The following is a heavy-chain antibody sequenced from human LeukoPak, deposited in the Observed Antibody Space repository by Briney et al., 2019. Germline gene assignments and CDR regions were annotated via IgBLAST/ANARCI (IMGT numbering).Heavy chain of an antibody. Sequence: SEALVLPCTGSCGLISNDYLSWDRQPPGEGLEWGGYIYNSGSTNYNPSLKSRVTISGDTSKNQFSLKLSSVTAADTAVYYCARRNGGIFGDDLVYFDCWGQGTLVTVSS. CDR1: CGLISNDY. CDR3: ARRNGGIFGDDLVYFDC. J-gene: IGHJ4*02. V-gene: IGHV4-59*08. D-gene: IGHD2-15*01. CDR2: IYNSGST.